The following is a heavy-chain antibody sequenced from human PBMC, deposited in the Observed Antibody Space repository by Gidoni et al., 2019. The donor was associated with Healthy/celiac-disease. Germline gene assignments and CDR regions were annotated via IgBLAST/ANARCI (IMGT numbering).Heavy chain of an antibody. CDR1: GGTFSSYA. D-gene: IGHD3-9*01. CDR3: ARVGWTIRLSNYYYYYGMDV. CDR2: IIPIFGTA. V-gene: IGHV1-69*01. Sequence: QVQLVQSGAEVKKPGSSVKVSCKASGGTFSSYAIRRVRQAPGQGLEWMGGIIPIFGTANCAQKFQGRVTITADESTSTAYMELSSLRSEDTAVYYCARVGWTIRLSNYYYYYGMDVWGQGTTVTVSS. J-gene: IGHJ6*02.